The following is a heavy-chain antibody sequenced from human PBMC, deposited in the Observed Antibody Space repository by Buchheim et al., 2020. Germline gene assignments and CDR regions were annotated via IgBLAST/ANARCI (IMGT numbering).Heavy chain of an antibody. J-gene: IGHJ6*02. CDR3: ARDVRSGYSNSWHSFYYGMDV. CDR2: ISYEGRNE. Sequence: QVQLVESGGGVVQPGTSLTLSCAASESSLSRYAVHWVRQAPGKGLEWVAVISYEGRNEFYADFAKGRFTVSRDDSKNTVYLQMNSLRLDDTALYFCARDVRSGYSNSWHSFYYGMDVWGHGT. V-gene: IGHV3-30*03. D-gene: IGHD2/OR15-2a*01. CDR1: ESSLSRYA.